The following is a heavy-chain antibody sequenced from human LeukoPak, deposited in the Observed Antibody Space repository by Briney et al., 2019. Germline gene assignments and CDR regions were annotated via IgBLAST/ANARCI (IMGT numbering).Heavy chain of an antibody. J-gene: IGHJ4*02. V-gene: IGHV3-21*01. D-gene: IGHD5-18*01. CDR2: ISSSSSSI. Sequence: GGSLRLSCAASGFPFNSYSMNWVRQAPGKGLEWVSSISSSSSSIYYADSVKGRFNIPRDNAKNSLYLQMNSLRAEDTAVDYCARASGDIVETATMGSYWGQGTLVTVSS. CDR1: GFPFNSYS. CDR3: ARASGDIVETATMGSY.